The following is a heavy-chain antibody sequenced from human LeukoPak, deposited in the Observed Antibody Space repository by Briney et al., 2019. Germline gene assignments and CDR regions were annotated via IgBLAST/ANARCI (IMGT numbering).Heavy chain of an antibody. CDR3: ARGKKAMIVVAVYYYYGMDV. D-gene: IGHD3-22*01. V-gene: IGHV3-11*01. Sequence: GGSLRLSCAASGFTFSDYYMSWIRQAPGKGLEWVSYISSSGSTIYYADSVKGRFTISRDNAKNSLYLQMNSLRAEDTAVYYCARGKKAMIVVAVYYYYGMDVWGQGTTVTVSS. J-gene: IGHJ6*02. CDR1: GFTFSDYY. CDR2: ISSSGSTI.